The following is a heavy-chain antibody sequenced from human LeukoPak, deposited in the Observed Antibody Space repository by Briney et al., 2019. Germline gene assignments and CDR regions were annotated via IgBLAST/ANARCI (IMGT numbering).Heavy chain of an antibody. D-gene: IGHD6-6*01. CDR2: ISSSSSYI. J-gene: IGHJ4*02. CDR1: GFTFSSDI. Sequence: GGSLRLSCAASGFTFSSDIMNWVRQAPGKGLEWVSSISSSSSYIYYADSVKGRFTISRDNAKNSLYLQMNSLRAEDTAVYYCASGFSSSPYFDYWGQGTLVTVSS. V-gene: IGHV3-21*01. CDR3: ASGFSSSPYFDY.